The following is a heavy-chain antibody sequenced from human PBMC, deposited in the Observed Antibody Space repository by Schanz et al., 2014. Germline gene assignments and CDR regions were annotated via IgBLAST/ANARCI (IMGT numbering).Heavy chain of an antibody. CDR2: IDRDGGHT. CDR3: AKDSRGSSFDMDV. Sequence: EVQLVESGGVVAQPGGSLRLSCAASGFSFDDYTMHWVRQAPGKGLEWVSLIDRDGGHTYYADSVKGRFTISRDNSKNSLYMPMNSLRTEDTALYYCAKDSRGSSFDMDVWGQGTTVTVSS. J-gene: IGHJ6*02. V-gene: IGHV3-43*01. CDR1: GFSFDDYT. D-gene: IGHD1-26*01.